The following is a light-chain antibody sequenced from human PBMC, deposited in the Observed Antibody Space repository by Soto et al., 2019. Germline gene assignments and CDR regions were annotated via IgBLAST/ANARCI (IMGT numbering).Light chain of an antibody. CDR1: QSISSW. CDR3: QQYNSHWT. J-gene: IGKJ1*01. V-gene: IGKV1-5*01. CDR2: DAS. Sequence: DIQITQSPSTLCASVGDRVTMTFRASQSISSWLAWYQQKPGKAPKLLIYDASSLESGVPSRFSGIGSGTEFTLTISSLQPDDFATYYCQQYNSHWTFGQGTKVDIK.